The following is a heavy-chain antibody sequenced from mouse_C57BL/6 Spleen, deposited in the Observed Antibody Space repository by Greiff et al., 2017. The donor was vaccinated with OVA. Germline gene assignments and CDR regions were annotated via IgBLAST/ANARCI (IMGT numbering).Heavy chain of an antibody. CDR1: GFTFSDYY. Sequence: EVQVVESEGGLVQPGSSMKLSCTASGFTFSDYYMAWVRQVPEKGLEWVANINYDGSSTYYLDSLKSRFIISRDNAKNILYLQMSSLKSEDTATYYCARAPGDAMDYWGQGTSVTVSS. CDR2: INYDGSST. V-gene: IGHV5-16*01. J-gene: IGHJ4*01. CDR3: ARAPGDAMDY.